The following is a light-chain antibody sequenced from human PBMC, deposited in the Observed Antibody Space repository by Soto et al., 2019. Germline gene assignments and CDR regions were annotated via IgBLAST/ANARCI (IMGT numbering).Light chain of an antibody. CDR1: SGHSSYA. J-gene: IGLJ3*02. V-gene: IGLV4-69*01. CDR2: LNSDGSH. Sequence: QSVLTQSPSASASLGASVKLTCTLSSGHSSYAIAWHQQQPEKGPRYLMKLNSDGSHSKGDGIPDRFSGSSSGAERYLTISSLQSEDDADYYCQTWGTGIQVFCGGTKLTVL. CDR3: QTWGTGIQV.